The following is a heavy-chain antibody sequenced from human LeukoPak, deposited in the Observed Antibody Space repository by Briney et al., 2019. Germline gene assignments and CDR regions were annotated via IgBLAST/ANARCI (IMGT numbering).Heavy chain of an antibody. J-gene: IGHJ3*02. CDR2: IYYSGST. V-gene: IGHV4-59*01. D-gene: IGHD6-19*01. CDR1: GGSISSYY. CDR3: ARDEYSSGWTDAFDI. Sequence: SETLSLTCSVSGGSISSYYWSWIRQPPGKGLEWIGYIYYSGSTNYNPSLKSRVTISVDTSKNQFSLKLSSVTAADTAVYYCARDEYSSGWTDAFDIWGQGTMVTVSS.